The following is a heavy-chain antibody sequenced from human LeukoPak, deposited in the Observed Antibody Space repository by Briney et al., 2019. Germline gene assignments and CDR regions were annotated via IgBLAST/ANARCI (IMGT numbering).Heavy chain of an antibody. CDR2: VYYSGST. V-gene: IGHV4-39*07. Sequence: SETLSLTCTVSGGFVSTIDYYWGWIRQPAGKGLEWIGSVYYSGSTYYNAPLKSRVTISVDTSKNQFSLKLSAVTAADTAMYYCAREDAVSSDDAFDLWGQGTMVTVS. CDR1: GGFVSTIDYY. D-gene: IGHD6-19*01. J-gene: IGHJ3*01. CDR3: AREDAVSSDDAFDL.